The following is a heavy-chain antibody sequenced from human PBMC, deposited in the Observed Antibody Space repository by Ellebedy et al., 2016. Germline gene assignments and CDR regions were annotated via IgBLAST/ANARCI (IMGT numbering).Heavy chain of an antibody. V-gene: IGHV3-23*01. CDR2: ISGSGGST. D-gene: IGHD6-19*01. J-gene: IGHJ4*02. CDR1: GFTFSSYA. Sequence: GESLKISXAASGFTFSSYAMSWVRQAPGKGLEWVSAISGSGGSTYYADSVKGRFTISRDNSKNTLYLQMNSLRAGDTAVYYCANSYSSGWSTRFDYWGQGTLVTVSS. CDR3: ANSYSSGWSTRFDY.